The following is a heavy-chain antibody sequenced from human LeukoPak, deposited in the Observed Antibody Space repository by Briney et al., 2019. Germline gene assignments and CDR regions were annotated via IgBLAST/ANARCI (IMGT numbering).Heavy chain of an antibody. CDR2: MSPNSGDT. J-gene: IGHJ4*02. CDR3: ARGPPNWGYDY. CDR1: GYAFTSYD. D-gene: IGHD7-27*01. Sequence: ASVKVPCKASGYAFTSYDFSWVRQATGQRPEWMGWMSPNSGDTGYAQKFQDRVTTTRNTSISTAYMELSSLRSDDTAVYYCARGPPNWGYDYWGPGTLVTVSS. V-gene: IGHV1-8*01.